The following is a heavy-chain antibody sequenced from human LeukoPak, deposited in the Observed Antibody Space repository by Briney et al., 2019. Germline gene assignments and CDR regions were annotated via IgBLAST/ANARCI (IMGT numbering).Heavy chain of an antibody. V-gene: IGHV4-59*01. CDR1: GGSISRDS. D-gene: IGHD7-27*01. CDR3: ARDGLNWGELYLATDI. CDR2: MYDSRST. Sequence: SQTLSLTCTVSGGSISRDSWSWSRHPPAQGQERVWNMYDSRSTSYNPSLKSRVTISVDTSKNQFSMKLSSVTAADTAVYYCARDGLNWGELYLATDIWRQGTMVTVSS. J-gene: IGHJ3*02.